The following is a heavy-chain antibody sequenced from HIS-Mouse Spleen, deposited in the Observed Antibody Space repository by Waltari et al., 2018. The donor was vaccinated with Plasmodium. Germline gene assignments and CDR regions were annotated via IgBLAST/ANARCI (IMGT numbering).Heavy chain of an antibody. CDR2: IWYDGSNK. CDR3: AKEEGNWNDDDAFDI. CDR1: GFTFSSYG. J-gene: IGHJ3*02. Sequence: QVQLVESGGGVVQPGRSLRLACAACGFTFSSYGMHGVRQAPGKGLEWVAVIWYDGSNKYYADSVKGRFTISRDNSKNTLYLQMNSLRAEDTAVYYCAKEEGNWNDDDAFDIWGQGTMVTVSS. V-gene: IGHV3-33*06. D-gene: IGHD1-1*01.